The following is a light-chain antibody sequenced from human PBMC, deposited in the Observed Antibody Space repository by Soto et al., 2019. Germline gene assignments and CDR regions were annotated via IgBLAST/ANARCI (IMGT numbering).Light chain of an antibody. CDR3: QQANSFPLT. CDR2: DAT. V-gene: IGKV1-5*01. Sequence: DIQMTQSPSILSASVGDSVTITCRASQTIDSWVAWYQQKPGKAPKLLVYDATSLESGVPSRFSGSGSGTDFTLTISSLQPEDFATYYCQQANSFPLTFGGGTKVDIK. J-gene: IGKJ4*01. CDR1: QTIDSW.